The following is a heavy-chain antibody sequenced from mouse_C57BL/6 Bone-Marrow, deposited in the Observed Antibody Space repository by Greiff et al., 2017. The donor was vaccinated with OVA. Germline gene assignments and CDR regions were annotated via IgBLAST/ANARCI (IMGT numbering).Heavy chain of an antibody. J-gene: IGHJ2*01. CDR2: IHPNSGST. CDR1: GYTFTSYW. Sequence: QVQLQQSGAELVKPGASVKLSCKASGYTFTSYWMHWVKQRPGQGLEWIGMIHPNSGSTNYNEKFKSKATLTVDKSSSTAYMQLSSLTSEDSAVYYCARNYYGYDYFDYWGQGTTLTVSS. V-gene: IGHV1-64*01. D-gene: IGHD2-2*01. CDR3: ARNYYGYDYFDY.